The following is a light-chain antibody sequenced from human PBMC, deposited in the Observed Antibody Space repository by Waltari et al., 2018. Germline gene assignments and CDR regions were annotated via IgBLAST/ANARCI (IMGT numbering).Light chain of an antibody. Sequence: EIVLTPSPATLSLSPGDSATLSCRASQSVSSYLAWYQQKPGQAPRLLIYDASNRATGIPARFSGSGSGTDFTLTISSLEPEDFAVYYCQQRSNWPLTFGGGTKVEIK. V-gene: IGKV3-11*01. CDR3: QQRSNWPLT. J-gene: IGKJ4*01. CDR1: QSVSSY. CDR2: DAS.